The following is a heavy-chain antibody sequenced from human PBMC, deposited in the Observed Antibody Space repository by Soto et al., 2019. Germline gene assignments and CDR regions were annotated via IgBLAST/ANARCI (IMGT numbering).Heavy chain of an antibody. J-gene: IGHJ5*02. D-gene: IGHD3-10*01. CDR1: GYTFTSYG. Sequence: ASVKVSCKASGYTFTSYGISWVRQAPGQGLEWMGWISAYNGNTNYAQKLQGRVTMTTDTSTSTAYMELRSLRSDDTAVYYCASVLLWFGESTSPIAWGQGTLVTVSS. CDR2: ISAYNGNT. CDR3: ASVLLWFGESTSPIA. V-gene: IGHV1-18*01.